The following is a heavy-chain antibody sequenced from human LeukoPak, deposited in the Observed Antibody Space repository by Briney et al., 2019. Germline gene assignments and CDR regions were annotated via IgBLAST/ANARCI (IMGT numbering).Heavy chain of an antibody. CDR3: ARGLVVVPAAIPTPERYYYYYMDV. D-gene: IGHD2-2*02. CDR2: INHSGST. J-gene: IGHJ6*03. Sequence: SETLSLTCAVYGGSFSGYYWSWIRQPPGKGLEWIGEINHSGSTNYNPSLKSRVTISVDTSKNQFSLKLSSVTAADTAVYYCARGLVVVPAAIPTPERYYYYYMDVWGKGTTVTVSS. V-gene: IGHV4-34*01. CDR1: GGSFSGYY.